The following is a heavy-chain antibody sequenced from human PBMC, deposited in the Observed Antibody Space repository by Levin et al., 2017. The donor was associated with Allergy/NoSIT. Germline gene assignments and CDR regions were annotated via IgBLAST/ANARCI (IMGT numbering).Heavy chain of an antibody. CDR3: VSHSSSWSGVPAR. J-gene: IGHJ4*02. CDR2: IKPDGSET. CDR1: GFTFSNFW. D-gene: IGHD6-13*01. Sequence: GGSLRLSCASSGFTFSNFWMSWVRQAPGKGLEWVGNIKPDGSETYFVDSVKGRFTISRDNARNSLSLQMNSLTAEDTALYYCVSHSSSWSGVPARWGQGTQVTVSP. V-gene: IGHV3-7*02.